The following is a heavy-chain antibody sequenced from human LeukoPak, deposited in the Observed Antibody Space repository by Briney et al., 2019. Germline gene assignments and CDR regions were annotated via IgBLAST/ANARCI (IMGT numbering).Heavy chain of an antibody. CDR2: ISAYNGNT. D-gene: IGHD3-9*01. CDR3: ARDLAWGYLDQQTQVGWLDP. J-gene: IGHJ5*02. CDR1: GHTFTSYG. V-gene: IGHV1-18*01. Sequence: ASVKVSCKASGHTFTSYGISWVRQAPGQGLEWMGWISAYNGNTNYAQKFQGRFTMTTDTSTSTAYMELRTLKFDDTAVYFCARDLAWGYLDQQTQVGWLDPWGQGSLVTVSS.